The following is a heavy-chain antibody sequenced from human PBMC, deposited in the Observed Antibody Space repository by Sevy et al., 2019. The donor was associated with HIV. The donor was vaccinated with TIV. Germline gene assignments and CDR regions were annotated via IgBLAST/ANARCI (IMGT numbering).Heavy chain of an antibody. J-gene: IGHJ4*02. CDR3: AREGCTKPHDY. Sequence: GGYLRLSCAASGLTFSKYSMSWVRQPPGKGLEWVSTLSFGCGEINHADSVKGRFTISRDNSKNSLYLQMNNLRAEDTAVYYCAREGCTKPHDYWGQGTLVTVSS. CDR1: GLTFSKYS. V-gene: IGHV3-23*01. CDR2: LSFGCGEI. D-gene: IGHD2-8*01.